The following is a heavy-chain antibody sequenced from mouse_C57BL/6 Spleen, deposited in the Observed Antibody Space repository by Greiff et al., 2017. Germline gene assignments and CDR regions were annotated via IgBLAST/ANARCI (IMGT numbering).Heavy chain of an antibody. J-gene: IGHJ3*01. CDR2: IDPEDGET. CDR3: ASYYYGSSSLAY. Sequence: VQLQQSGAELVKPGASVKLSCTASGFNIQDYYMHWVKQRTEQGLEWIGRIDPEDGETKYAPKFQGKATITADTSSNTAYLQLSSLTSEDTAVYYCASYYYGSSSLAYWGQGTLVTVSA. V-gene: IGHV14-2*01. D-gene: IGHD1-1*01. CDR1: GFNIQDYY.